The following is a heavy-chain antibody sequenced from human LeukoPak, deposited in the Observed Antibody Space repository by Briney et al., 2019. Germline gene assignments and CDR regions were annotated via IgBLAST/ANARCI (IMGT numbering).Heavy chain of an antibody. CDR2: TNNHGTKV. Sequence: ASLKVSCNASGYTFDNSGITRLRQAPRQGLAGLGWTNNHGTKVKYAQKVQDRGFMTTVTYTHTAFLELKNLGSDDTAVYFCARAGIVGTPRNYYYYMDVGGNGTAVIVSS. CDR1: GYTFDNSG. CDR3: ARAGIVGTPRNYYYYMDV. J-gene: IGHJ6*03. D-gene: IGHD2-21*01. V-gene: IGHV1-18*01.